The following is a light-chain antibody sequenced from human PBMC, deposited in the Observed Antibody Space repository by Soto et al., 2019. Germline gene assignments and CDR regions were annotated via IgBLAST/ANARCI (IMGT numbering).Light chain of an antibody. CDR3: QQDNSYYT. J-gene: IGKJ2*01. CDR2: KAS. V-gene: IGKV1-5*03. Sequence: DIQMTQSPSTLSASVGDRVTITCRASQSISSWLAWYQQKPGKAPKLLIYKASSLESGVPSRFSGSGSGKEFTLTISSLQPDDFATYYCQQDNSYYTFGQGTKLEIK. CDR1: QSISSW.